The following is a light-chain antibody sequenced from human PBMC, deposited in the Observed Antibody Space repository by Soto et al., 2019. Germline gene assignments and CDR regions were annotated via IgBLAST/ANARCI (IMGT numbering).Light chain of an antibody. J-gene: IGKJ5*01. V-gene: IGKV3-20*01. CDR1: QSVTTR. CDR2: GAS. Sequence: TLSLSPGERVTLSCRASQSVTTRLAWYQHKPGQAPRLLMSGASSRASGVPVRFSGSGSGTDFTLTIISLEAEDFTLYYCQQYGLSPIT. CDR3: QQYGLSPIT.